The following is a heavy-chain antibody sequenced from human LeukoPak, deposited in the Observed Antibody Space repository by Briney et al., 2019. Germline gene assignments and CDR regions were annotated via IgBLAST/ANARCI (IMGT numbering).Heavy chain of an antibody. CDR1: GYTFPDYY. Sequence: GASVKVSCKASGYTFPDYYMHWVRQAPGQGLEWMGWINPNSGGTNYAQKFQGRVTMTRDTSISTAYMELSRLRSDDTAVYYCARDGDAGASDIWVQGTMVTVSS. CDR3: ARDGDAGASDI. J-gene: IGHJ3*02. V-gene: IGHV1-2*02. CDR2: INPNSGGT. D-gene: IGHD1-14*01.